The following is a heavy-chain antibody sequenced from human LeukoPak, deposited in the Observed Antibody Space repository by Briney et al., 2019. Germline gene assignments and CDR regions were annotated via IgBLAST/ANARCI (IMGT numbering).Heavy chain of an antibody. D-gene: IGHD1-26*01. CDR2: IYTTGST. CDR1: GGSINNFY. CDR3: ARGEGGATKFDY. V-gene: IGHV4-4*09. J-gene: IGHJ4*02. Sequence: PAETLSLTCTISGGSINNFYWSWIRQPPGKGLEWIGFIYTTGSTNYNPSLKSRVTISVDTSKNQFSLKLSSVTAADTAVYYCARGEGGATKFDYWGQGTLVTVSS.